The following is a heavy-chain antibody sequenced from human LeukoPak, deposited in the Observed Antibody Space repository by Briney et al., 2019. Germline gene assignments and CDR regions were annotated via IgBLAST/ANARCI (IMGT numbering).Heavy chain of an antibody. D-gene: IGHD1/OR15-1a*01. CDR2: IRYDGSDK. V-gene: IGHV3-30*02. CDR3: AKEGTASKSSDLDH. CDR1: GFIFTDYG. J-gene: IGHJ4*02. Sequence: GGSLRLSCAASGFIFTDYGMHWVRQAPGKRLEWLTFIRYDGSDKYYADSVKGRFTISRDNSKNTLYLQMNSLTSEDTAVYYCAKEGTASKSSDLDHWGQGILVTVSS.